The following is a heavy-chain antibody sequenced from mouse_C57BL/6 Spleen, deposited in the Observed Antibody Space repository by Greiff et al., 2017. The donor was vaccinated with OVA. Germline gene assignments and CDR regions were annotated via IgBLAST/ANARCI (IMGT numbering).Heavy chain of an antibody. CDR1: GFTFSSYG. J-gene: IGHJ3*01. D-gene: IGHD1-3*01. V-gene: IGHV5-6*01. CDR3: ARHKGYPAWFAY. CDR2: ISSGGSYT. Sequence: EVKLMESGGDLVKPGGSLKLSCAASGFTFSSYGMSWVRQTPDKRLEWVATISSGGSYTYYPDSVKGRFTISRDNAKNTLYLQMSSLKSEDTAMYYCARHKGYPAWFAYWGQGTLVTVSA.